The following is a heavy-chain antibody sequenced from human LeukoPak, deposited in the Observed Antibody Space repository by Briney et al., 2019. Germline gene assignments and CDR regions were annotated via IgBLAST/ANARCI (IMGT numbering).Heavy chain of an antibody. V-gene: IGHV5-51*01. CDR1: GYSFISYW. CDR2: IYAGDSDT. J-gene: IGHJ4*02. D-gene: IGHD3-22*01. CDR3: ARPAYYYDGSGYYFDY. Sequence: GESLKISCKGSGYSFISYWIGWVRQMPGKGLEWMGIIYAGDSDTRYSPSFQGQVTISADKSITTAYQQWSSLKASDTAMYYCARPAYYYDGSGYYFDYWGQGTLVTVSS.